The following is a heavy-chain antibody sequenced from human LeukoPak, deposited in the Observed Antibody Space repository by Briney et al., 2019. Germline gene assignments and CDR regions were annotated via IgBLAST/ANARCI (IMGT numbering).Heavy chain of an antibody. J-gene: IGHJ3*02. Sequence: SETLSLTCTVSGGSLSSYYWSWIRQPPGKGLEWIGCIYYSGSTNYNPSLKSRVTISVDTSKNQFSLKLSSVTAADTAVYYCARHYGDYGASDIWGQGTMVTVSS. CDR1: GGSLSSYY. D-gene: IGHD4-17*01. CDR3: ARHYGDYGASDI. CDR2: IYYSGST. V-gene: IGHV4-59*01.